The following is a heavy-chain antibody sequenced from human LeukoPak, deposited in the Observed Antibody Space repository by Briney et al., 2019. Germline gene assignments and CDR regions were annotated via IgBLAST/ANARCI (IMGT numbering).Heavy chain of an antibody. V-gene: IGHV4-59*01. J-gene: IGHJ4*02. CDR3: ARASSGFQALFDY. CDR1: GVSISSYY. Sequence: SETLSLTCTVSGVSISSYYWSWIRQPPGKGLEWIGYIYYSGSTNYNPSLKSRVTISVDTSKNQFSLKLSSVTAADTAVYYCARASSGFQALFDYWGQGALVTVSS. CDR2: IYYSGST. D-gene: IGHD3-22*01.